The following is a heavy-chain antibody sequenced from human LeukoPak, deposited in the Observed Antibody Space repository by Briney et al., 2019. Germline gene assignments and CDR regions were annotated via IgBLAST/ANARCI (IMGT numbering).Heavy chain of an antibody. V-gene: IGHV3-21*01. J-gene: IGHJ3*02. Sequence: PGGSLRLSCAASGFTFSSYSMDWVRQAPGNGLEWVSSISSSSSYIYYADSVKGRFTISRDNAKNSLYLQMNSLRAEDTAVYYCARDTRGYIYADASAIWGQWTMVTVSS. D-gene: IGHD5-18*01. CDR2: ISSSSSYI. CDR1: GFTFSSYS. CDR3: ARDTRGYIYADASAI.